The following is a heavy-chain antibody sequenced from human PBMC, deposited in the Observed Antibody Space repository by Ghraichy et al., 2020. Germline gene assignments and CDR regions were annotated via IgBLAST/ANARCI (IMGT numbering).Heavy chain of an antibody. V-gene: IGHV3-23*01. D-gene: IGHD2-2*01. CDR1: RFAFSTFA. CDR3: AKGGSTSWQHFDC. CDR2: VSTTGGST. J-gene: IGHJ4*02. Sequence: GGSLRLSCAASRFAFSTFAMSWVRQAPGKGLDWVSTVSTTGGSTYYADSVKGRFTISRDNSKNTLYLQMNSLRVEDTALYFCAKGGSTSWQHFDCWGQGTLVTVSS.